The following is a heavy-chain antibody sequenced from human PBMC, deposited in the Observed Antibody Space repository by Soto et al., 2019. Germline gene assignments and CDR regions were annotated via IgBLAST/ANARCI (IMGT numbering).Heavy chain of an antibody. CDR2: ISSSGSTI. V-gene: IGHV3-48*03. Sequence: GESLKISCAASGFTFSSYEMNWVRQAPGKGLEWVSYISSSGSTIYYADSVKGRFTISRDNAKNSLYLQMNSLRAEDTAVYYCARDDYSSPDYYYYYGMDVWGQGTTVTVSS. D-gene: IGHD4-4*01. CDR1: GFTFSSYE. J-gene: IGHJ6*02. CDR3: ARDDYSSPDYYYYYGMDV.